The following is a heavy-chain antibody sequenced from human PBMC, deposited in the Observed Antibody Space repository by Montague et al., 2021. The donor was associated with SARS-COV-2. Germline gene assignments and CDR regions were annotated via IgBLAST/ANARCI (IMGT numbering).Heavy chain of an antibody. Sequence: SLRLSCAASGFTFSSYAMHWVRQAPGKGLDWVALISYDGSNKYYAGSVKGRFTISRDNSKNTLYLQMNSLRAEDTAVYYCARDSGSSFDPWGQGTLVTVSS. CDR1: GFTFSSYA. V-gene: IGHV3-30*04. CDR3: ARDSGSSFDP. J-gene: IGHJ5*02. CDR2: ISYDGSNK. D-gene: IGHD1-26*01.